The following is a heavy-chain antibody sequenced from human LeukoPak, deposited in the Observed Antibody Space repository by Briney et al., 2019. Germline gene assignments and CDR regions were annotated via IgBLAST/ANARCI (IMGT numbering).Heavy chain of an antibody. Sequence: ASVKVSCTASGYTFTGYYIHWVRQAPGQGLEWMGWMNPNTADTNYAQRFQGRVTMTRDMSISTAYMELSSLRSDDTAIFYCARSSGDSSLDYWGQGTLVTVSS. CDR1: GYTFTGYY. V-gene: IGHV1-2*02. CDR3: ARSSGDSSLDY. CDR2: MNPNTADT. J-gene: IGHJ4*02. D-gene: IGHD2-15*01.